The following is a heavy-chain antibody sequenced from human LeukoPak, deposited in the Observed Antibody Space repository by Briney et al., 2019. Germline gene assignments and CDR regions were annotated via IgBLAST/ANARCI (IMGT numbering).Heavy chain of an antibody. CDR2: INHSGST. J-gene: IGHJ4*02. CDR3: ARGTMTTVTYYFDY. D-gene: IGHD4-17*01. V-gene: IGHV4-39*07. CDR1: GGSISISSYY. Sequence: PSETLSLTCTVSGGSISISSYYWSWIRQPPGKGLEWIGEINHSGSTNYNPSLKSRVTISVDTSKNQFSLKLSSVTAADTAVYYCARGTMTTVTYYFDYWGQGTLVTVSS.